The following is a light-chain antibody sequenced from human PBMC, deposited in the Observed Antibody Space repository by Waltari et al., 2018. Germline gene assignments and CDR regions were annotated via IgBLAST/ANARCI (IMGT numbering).Light chain of an antibody. J-gene: IGKJ4*01. Sequence: DIVMTQSPLSLPVTPGEPASISCRSSPSLLSSNGNNYLDWYLQKPGQSPQLLIYLGSNRASGVPDRFSGSGSGTDFTLKISRVEAEDVGVYYCAQVLHTPLTFGGGTKVEIK. CDR2: LGS. CDR1: PSLLSSNGNNY. CDR3: AQVLHTPLT. V-gene: IGKV2-28*01.